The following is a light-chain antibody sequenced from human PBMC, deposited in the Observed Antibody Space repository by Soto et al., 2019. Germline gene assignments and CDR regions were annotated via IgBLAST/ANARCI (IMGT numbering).Light chain of an antibody. CDR1: SNSVGAYNC. CDR2: DVS. V-gene: IGLV2-11*01. J-gene: IGLJ3*02. Sequence: QYALTQPRSVSGSPGQSVTISCTGTSNSVGAYNCVTWYQQHPGRVPKLMIYDVSRRPSGVPDRFSGSKSGNTVSLTISGLQADDEADYYCCSYAGSYTLVFGGGTKLTVL. CDR3: CSYAGSYTLV.